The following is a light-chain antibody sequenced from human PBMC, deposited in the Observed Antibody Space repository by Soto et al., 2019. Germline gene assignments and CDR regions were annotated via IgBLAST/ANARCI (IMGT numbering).Light chain of an antibody. V-gene: IGLV2-14*01. CDR3: CSYINSDAVE. J-gene: IGLJ2*01. CDR2: DVN. CDR1: SSDVGGYNY. Sequence: QSALTQPASVSGSPGQSITISCTGTSSDVGGYNYVSWYQQHPGKAPKLLIYDVNRRPSGVSNRFSGSKSGNTASLTISGLQAEDEADYYCCSYINSDAVEFGGGTKVTVL.